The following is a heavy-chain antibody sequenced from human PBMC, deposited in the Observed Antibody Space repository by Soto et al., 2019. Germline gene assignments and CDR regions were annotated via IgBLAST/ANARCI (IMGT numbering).Heavy chain of an antibody. CDR1: GGSISTTSYY. V-gene: IGHV4-39*01. J-gene: IGHJ5*02. CDR2: IYYSGDT. Sequence: SESLSLTCSVSGGSISTTSYYWGWIRRPPGKGLEWIGSIYYSGDTYYNPSLKSRVTISIDTSNNKFSLSLSSVTAADPALYFCARQKYWSTVPKNNRFYNSGQGNLVTVSS. CDR3: ARQKYWSTVPKNNRFYN. D-gene: IGHD2-8*02.